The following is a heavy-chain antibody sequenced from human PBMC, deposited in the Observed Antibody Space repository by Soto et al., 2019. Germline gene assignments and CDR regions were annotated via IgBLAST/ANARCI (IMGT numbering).Heavy chain of an antibody. Sequence: GASVKVSCKASGGTFSSYANSWVRQAPGQGLEWMGGIIPIFGTANYAQKFQGRVTITADESTSTAYMELSSLRSEDTAVYYCARGGTVAGIFDYWGQGTLVTVSS. CDR3: ARGGTVAGIFDY. V-gene: IGHV1-69*13. CDR2: IIPIFGTA. D-gene: IGHD6-19*01. CDR1: GGTFSSYA. J-gene: IGHJ4*02.